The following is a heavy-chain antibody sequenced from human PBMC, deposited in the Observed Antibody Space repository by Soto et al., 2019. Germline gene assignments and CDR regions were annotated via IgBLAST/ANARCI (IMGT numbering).Heavy chain of an antibody. V-gene: IGHV3-23*01. CDR3: AKDRYCTNGVCYHYYYYGMDV. J-gene: IGHJ6*02. CDR1: GFTFSSYA. D-gene: IGHD2-8*01. CDR2: ISGSGGST. Sequence: EVQLLESGGGLVQPGGSLRLSCAASGFTFSSYAMSWVRQAPGKGLEWVSAISGSGGSTYYADSEKGRFTISRDNSKNTLYLQMNSLRAEDTAVYYCAKDRYCTNGVCYHYYYYGMDVWGQGTTVTVSS.